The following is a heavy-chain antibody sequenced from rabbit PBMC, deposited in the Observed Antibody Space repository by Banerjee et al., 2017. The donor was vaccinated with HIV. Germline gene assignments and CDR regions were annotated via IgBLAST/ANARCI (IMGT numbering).Heavy chain of an antibody. CDR2: INTSSGNT. J-gene: IGHJ4*01. Sequence: GFDFSTYYMTWVRQAPGKGLEWIGCINTSSGNTVYASWAKGRFTISRTSSTTVALQMTSLTAADTATYFCARDLAGVIGWNFDLWGQGTLVTVS. D-gene: IGHD4-1*01. V-gene: IGHV1S40*01. CDR1: GFDFSTYY. CDR3: ARDLAGVIGWNFDL.